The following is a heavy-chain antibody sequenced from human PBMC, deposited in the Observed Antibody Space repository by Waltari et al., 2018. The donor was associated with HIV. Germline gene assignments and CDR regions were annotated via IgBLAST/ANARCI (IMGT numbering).Heavy chain of an antibody. Sequence: QIQLVQSGAEVKKPGASVKASCKASGYTFSDYGISWVRQAPGQGLEWMGWISGLSEERRNYAQKFQGRVTLSTDTSTTTAYMELRSLRSDDTAIYYCARGSLLRNWLDPWGQGTLVTVSS. CDR1: GYTFSDYG. D-gene: IGHD3-22*01. J-gene: IGHJ5*02. CDR2: ISGLSEERR. V-gene: IGHV1-18*01. CDR3: ARGSLLRNWLDP.